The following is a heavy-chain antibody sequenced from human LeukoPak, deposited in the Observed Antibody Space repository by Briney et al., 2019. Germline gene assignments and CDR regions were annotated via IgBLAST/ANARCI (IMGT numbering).Heavy chain of an antibody. V-gene: IGHV1-69*06. CDR3: ARRFYYDKSGYSEF. Sequence: ASVKVSCKASGGTFTRFVITWVRQAPGQGLEWMGKVLPIFGTTHYAQKFQGRVTISADNSTSTAYMELSRLRSDDTAVYYCARRFYYDKSGYSEFWGQGSLVTVSS. CDR1: GGTFTRFV. J-gene: IGHJ4*02. D-gene: IGHD3-22*01. CDR2: VLPIFGTT.